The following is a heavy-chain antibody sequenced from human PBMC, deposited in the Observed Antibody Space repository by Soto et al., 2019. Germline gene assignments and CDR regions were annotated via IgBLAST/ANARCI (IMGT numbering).Heavy chain of an antibody. Sequence: EVQVLESGGGSVQPGGSLRLSCAASGFTFSNFAMSWVRHAPGKGLEWVSEITGSTGTTYYADSVKGRFVISRDNSKNTLHLQMNSLRAEDTAVYYCAKDTSSSANDMDVWGKETTVTVSS. CDR1: GFTFSNFA. CDR3: AKDTSSSANDMDV. CDR2: ITGSTGTT. J-gene: IGHJ6*03. D-gene: IGHD2-2*01. V-gene: IGHV3-23*01.